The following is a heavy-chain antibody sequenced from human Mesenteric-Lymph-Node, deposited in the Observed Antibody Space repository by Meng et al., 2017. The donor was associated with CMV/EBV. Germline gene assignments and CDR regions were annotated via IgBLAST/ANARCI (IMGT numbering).Heavy chain of an antibody. V-gene: IGHV3-7*01. J-gene: IGHJ4*02. CDR3: ATSRTFDY. Sequence: GGSLRLSCAASGFTFSIYWMNWVRQAPGKGLEWVANIKQDGSEKYYVDSVKGRFTISRDNAKNSLYLQMNSLRAEDTAVYYCATSRTFDYWGQGTLVTVSS. CDR1: GFTFSIYW. CDR2: IKQDGSEK.